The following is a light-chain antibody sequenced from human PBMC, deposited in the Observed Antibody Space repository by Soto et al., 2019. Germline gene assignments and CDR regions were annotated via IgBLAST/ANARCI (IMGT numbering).Light chain of an antibody. Sequence: EIVLTQSPATLSLSPGERATLSCRASQSVSSYLAWYQQKPGQAPRLLIYDASNRATGIPVRFSGSGSGTDFTLTISSLEPEDFAVYYCQQRSNWLWTFGQGTKVDIK. V-gene: IGKV3-11*01. CDR2: DAS. J-gene: IGKJ1*01. CDR3: QQRSNWLWT. CDR1: QSVSSY.